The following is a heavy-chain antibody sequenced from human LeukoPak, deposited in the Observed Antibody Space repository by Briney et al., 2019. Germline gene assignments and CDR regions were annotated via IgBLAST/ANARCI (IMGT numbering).Heavy chain of an antibody. J-gene: IGHJ5*02. Sequence: ASVKVSCKASGGTFSSYAISWVRQAPGQGLEWMGGISAYNGNTNYAQKLQGRVTMTTDTSTSTAYMELRSLRSDDTAVYYCARLLLRYFDWNWFDPWGQGTLVTVSS. CDR2: ISAYNGNT. CDR3: ARLLLRYFDWNWFDP. CDR1: GGTFSSYA. V-gene: IGHV1-18*01. D-gene: IGHD3-9*01.